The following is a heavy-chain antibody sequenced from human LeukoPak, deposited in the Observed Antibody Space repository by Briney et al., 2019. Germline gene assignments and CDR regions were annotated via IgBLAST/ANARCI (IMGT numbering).Heavy chain of an antibody. CDR2: VKGDGIST. CDR3: ARAEGVDPFDY. V-gene: IGHV3-74*01. Sequence: GGSLRLSCAASGFTFTKFWMHWVRQAPGRGLVWVSRVKGDGISTLYADSVKGRFTISRDNSRSTLFLQMSSLRAEDTAIYYCARAEGVDPFDYWGQGTLVTVSS. D-gene: IGHD1-14*01. J-gene: IGHJ4*02. CDR1: GFTFTKFW.